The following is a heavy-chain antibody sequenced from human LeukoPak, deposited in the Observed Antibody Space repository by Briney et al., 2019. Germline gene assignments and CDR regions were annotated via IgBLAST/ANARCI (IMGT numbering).Heavy chain of an antibody. D-gene: IGHD3-22*01. CDR3: ARSHDTSGYYQQFDY. Sequence: PSQTLSLTCTVSGGSISSGGYYWSWIRQHPGKGLEWIGYIYYSGSTYYNPSLKSRVTISVDTSKNQFSLKLTSVTAADTAVYYCARSHDTSGYYQQFDYWGQGTLVSVSS. CDR1: GGSISSGGYY. V-gene: IGHV4-31*03. CDR2: IYYSGST. J-gene: IGHJ4*02.